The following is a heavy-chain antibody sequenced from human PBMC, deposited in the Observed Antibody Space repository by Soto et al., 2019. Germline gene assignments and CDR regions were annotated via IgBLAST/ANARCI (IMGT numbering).Heavy chain of an antibody. CDR2: ISSSSSTI. CDR1: GFIFSNYR. D-gene: IGHD3-22*01. J-gene: IGHJ4*02. Sequence: GGSLRLSCAASGFIFSNYRMNWVRQAPGKGLEWVSYISSSSSTIYYADSVKGRFTISRDNAKNSLYLQMNSLRAEDTAVYYCARGAYYYDSSGLSYWGQGTLVTVSS. V-gene: IGHV3-48*01. CDR3: ARGAYYYDSSGLSY.